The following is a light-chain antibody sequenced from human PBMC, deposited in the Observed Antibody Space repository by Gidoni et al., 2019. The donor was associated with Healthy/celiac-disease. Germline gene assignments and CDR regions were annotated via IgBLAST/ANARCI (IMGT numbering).Light chain of an antibody. Sequence: EIVLTQSPGTLSLSPGERATLSCTASQSVSSLYLAWYQQKPGQAPRLLIYGASSRATSIPDRFSGSGSGTDFTLTISRLEPEDFAVYYCQQYGSSPWTFXQXTKVEIK. CDR3: QQYGSSPWT. J-gene: IGKJ1*01. CDR1: QSVSSLY. V-gene: IGKV3-20*01. CDR2: GAS.